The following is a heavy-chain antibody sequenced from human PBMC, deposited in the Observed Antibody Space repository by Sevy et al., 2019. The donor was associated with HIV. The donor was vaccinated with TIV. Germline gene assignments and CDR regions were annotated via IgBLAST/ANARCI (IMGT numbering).Heavy chain of an antibody. V-gene: IGHV3-30-3*01. Sequence: GGSLRLSCAASGFTFSSYAMHWVRQAPGKGLEWVAVISYDGSNKYYADSVKGRFTSSRDNSINTLYLQMNSLRAEDTSVYYCARDLFVVVPAAIPDYYYYGMDVWGQGTTVTVSS. J-gene: IGHJ6*02. CDR2: ISYDGSNK. D-gene: IGHD2-2*02. CDR1: GFTFSSYA. CDR3: ARDLFVVVPAAIPDYYYYGMDV.